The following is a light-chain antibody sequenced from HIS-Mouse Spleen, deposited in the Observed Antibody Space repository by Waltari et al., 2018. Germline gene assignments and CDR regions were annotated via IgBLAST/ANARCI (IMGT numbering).Light chain of an antibody. Sequence: LSLSPGERATLSCRASQSVSSYLAWYQQKPGQAPRLLIYDASNRATGIPARFSGSGSGTDFTLTISSLEPEDFAVYYCQQRSNWPPSLTFGGGTKVEIK. CDR2: DAS. CDR3: QQRSNWPPSLT. CDR1: QSVSSY. V-gene: IGKV3-11*01. J-gene: IGKJ4*01.